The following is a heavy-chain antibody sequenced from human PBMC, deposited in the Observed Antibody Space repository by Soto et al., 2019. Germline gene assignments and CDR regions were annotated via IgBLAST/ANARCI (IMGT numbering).Heavy chain of an antibody. D-gene: IGHD3-3*01. Sequence: QVQLVQSGAEVKKPGASVKVSCKAYGYTFTSYGISWVRQAPGQGLEWMGWISAYNGNTNYAQKLQGRVTMTTDTSTSTAYMELRSLRSDDTAVYYCARVRSTIFGVVISSWGFFDYWGQGNLVTVSS. V-gene: IGHV1-18*01. CDR3: ARVRSTIFGVVISSWGFFDY. CDR1: GYTFTSYG. J-gene: IGHJ4*02. CDR2: ISAYNGNT.